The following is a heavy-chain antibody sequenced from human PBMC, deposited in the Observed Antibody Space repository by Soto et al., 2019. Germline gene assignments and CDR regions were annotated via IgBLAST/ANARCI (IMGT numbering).Heavy chain of an antibody. V-gene: IGHV3-23*01. D-gene: IGHD1-26*01. Sequence: GGSLRLSCAASGFTFSSYAMSWVRQAPGKGLEWVSAISGSGGSTYYADSVKGRFTISRDNSKNTLYLQMNSLRAEDTAVYYCAKVFLVQWELPEGDYWGQGTLVTVSS. CDR3: AKVFLVQWELPEGDY. CDR2: ISGSGGST. CDR1: GFTFSSYA. J-gene: IGHJ4*02.